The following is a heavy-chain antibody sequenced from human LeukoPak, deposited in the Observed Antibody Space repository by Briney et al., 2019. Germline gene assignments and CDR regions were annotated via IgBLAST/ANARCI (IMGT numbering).Heavy chain of an antibody. CDR1: GYTFTSYY. D-gene: IGHD3-16*02. V-gene: IGHV1-46*01. CDR2: INPSGGST. Sequence: ASVKVSCKASGYTFTSYYMHWVRQAPGQGLEWMGIINPSGGSTSYAQKFQGRATMTRDTSTSTVYMELSSLRSEDTAVYYCARDEFGGVIVDAFDIWGQRTMVTVSS. CDR3: ARDEFGGVIVDAFDI. J-gene: IGHJ3*02.